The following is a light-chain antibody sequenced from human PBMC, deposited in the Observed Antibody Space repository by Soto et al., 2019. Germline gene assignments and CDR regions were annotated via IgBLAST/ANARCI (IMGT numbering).Light chain of an antibody. V-gene: IGLV2-11*01. CDR1: SNDVGGYNF. Sequence: QSALTQPRSVSGSPGQSVTISCTGTSNDVGGYNFVSWYQQHPGKVPKLFISDVSLRPSGVPDRFSGSKSGNTASLTISGLQAEDEADYYCSSYAGSYPLVFGGGTKLTVL. J-gene: IGLJ2*01. CDR3: SSYAGSYPLV. CDR2: DVS.